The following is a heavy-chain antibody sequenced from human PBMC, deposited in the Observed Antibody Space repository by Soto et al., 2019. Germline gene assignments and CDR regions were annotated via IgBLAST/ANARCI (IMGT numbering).Heavy chain of an antibody. Sequence: QVQLLQSGPGLVKPSQTLSLTCDISGDSVSSNSAAWNWIRQSPSRGLEWLGRTYFRSKWYNDYGVSVKGRIIINTDTSKNQFSLLLNSVTPEDTAVYYCARDRFANTYFDFWGQGTQVTVSS. CDR2: TYFRSKWYN. CDR1: GDSVSSNSAA. J-gene: IGHJ5*01. CDR3: ARDRFANTYFDF. D-gene: IGHD2-21*01. V-gene: IGHV6-1*01.